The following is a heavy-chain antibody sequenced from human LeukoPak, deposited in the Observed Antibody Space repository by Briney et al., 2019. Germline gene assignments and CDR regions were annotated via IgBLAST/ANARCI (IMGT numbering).Heavy chain of an antibody. J-gene: IGHJ2*01. CDR1: GGSISSYY. V-gene: IGHV4-59*01. CDR3: ARRNWYFDL. Sequence: SETLSLTCTVSGGSISSYYWSWIRQPPGKGLEWIGYIYYSGSTNYNPSLKSRVTISVDTSMNQFSLKLGSVTAADTAVYYCARRNWYFDLRGRGTLVTVSS. CDR2: IYYSGST.